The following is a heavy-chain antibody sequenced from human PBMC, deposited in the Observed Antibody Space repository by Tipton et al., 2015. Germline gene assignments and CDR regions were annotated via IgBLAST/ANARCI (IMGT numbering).Heavy chain of an antibody. CDR2: IKSKSAGGTT. CDR3: ATERSYDYIWGSYRPDGFDY. D-gene: IGHD3-16*01. J-gene: IGHJ4*02. V-gene: IGHV3-15*07. CDR1: GFTFSRSA. Sequence: SLRLSCTGSGFTFSRSAMNWVRQAPGKGLEWVGRIKSKSAGGTTDSAAPVKGRFTISRDDSKNTLYLEMSGLKTEDTAVYYCATERSYDYIWGSYRPDGFDYWGQGTLVTVSS.